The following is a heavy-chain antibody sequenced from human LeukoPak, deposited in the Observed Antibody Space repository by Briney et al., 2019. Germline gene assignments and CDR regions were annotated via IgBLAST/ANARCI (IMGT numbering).Heavy chain of an antibody. J-gene: IGHJ4*02. V-gene: IGHV1-8*01. CDR2: VNPNSGNT. Sequence: ASVKVSCKASGYTFTSYDINWVRQATGRGLEWMGWVNPNSGNTGYAQKFQGRVTMTRNTSISTAYMELSSLRSEDTAVYYCARGFGSSWYGDYWGQGTLVTVSS. D-gene: IGHD6-13*01. CDR3: ARGFGSSWYGDY. CDR1: GYTFTSYD.